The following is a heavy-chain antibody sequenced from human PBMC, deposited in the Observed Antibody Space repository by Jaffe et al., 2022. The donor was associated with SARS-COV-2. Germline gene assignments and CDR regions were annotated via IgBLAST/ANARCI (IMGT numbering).Heavy chain of an antibody. J-gene: IGHJ4*02. D-gene: IGHD6-19*01. CDR3: AREVEAGPGIDY. V-gene: IGHV7-4-1*01. Sequence: QVQLVQSGSELKRPGASVKISCKASGYNFRNYAMNWVRQAPGQGLEWMGWVNTNTGNPTYAQGFRGRFVFSLDTSVNTAYLHIASLEVEDTAVYYCAREVEAGPGIDYWGQGSLVTVSS. CDR1: GYNFRNYA. CDR2: VNTNTGNP.